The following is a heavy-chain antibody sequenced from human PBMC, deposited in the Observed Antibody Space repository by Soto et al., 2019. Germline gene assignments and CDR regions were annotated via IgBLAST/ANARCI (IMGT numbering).Heavy chain of an antibody. CDR2: IIPILGIA. D-gene: IGHD2-21*02. J-gene: IGHJ3*02. V-gene: IGHV1-69*02. Sequence: GASVKVSCKASGGTFSSYTISWVRQAPGQGLEWMGRIIPILGIANYAQKFQGRVTITADKSTSTAYMELSSLRSEDTAVYYCARHVVVTIDAFDSWGQGTMVTVSS. CDR3: ARHVVVTIDAFDS. CDR1: GGTFSSYT.